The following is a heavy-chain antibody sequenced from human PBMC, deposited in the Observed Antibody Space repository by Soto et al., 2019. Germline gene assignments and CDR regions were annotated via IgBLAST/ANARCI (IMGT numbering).Heavy chain of an antibody. J-gene: IGHJ4*02. Sequence: SETLSLTCTFSGGPISNYYWSWIRQPPGKGLEWIGYLHDSGSTNLNPSLKSRVTISVDTSKKEFSLKLTSVTAADTAVYYCAASPGIAAPLSYWGQGPLVTVSS. CDR1: GGPISNYY. CDR3: AASPGIAAPLSY. V-gene: IGHV4-59*03. D-gene: IGHD6-13*01. CDR2: LHDSGST.